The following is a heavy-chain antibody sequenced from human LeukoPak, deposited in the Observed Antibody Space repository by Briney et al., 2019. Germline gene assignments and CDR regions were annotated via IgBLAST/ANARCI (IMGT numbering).Heavy chain of an antibody. V-gene: IGHV5-51*01. CDR1: GHSFTSYW. D-gene: IGHD6-19*01. Sequence: LGESLKISCKGSGHSFTSYWIGWVRQMPGKGLEWLGIINPGDSDTRYSPSFQGQVTISADKSISTANLQWSSLKASDTAMYYCARRIGSGWYDYWGQGTLVTVSS. CDR3: ARRIGSGWYDY. J-gene: IGHJ4*02. CDR2: INPGDSDT.